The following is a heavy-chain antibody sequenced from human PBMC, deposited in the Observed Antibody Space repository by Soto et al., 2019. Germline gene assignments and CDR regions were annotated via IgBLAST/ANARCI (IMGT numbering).Heavy chain of an antibody. J-gene: IGHJ5*02. D-gene: IGHD3-10*01. V-gene: IGHV3-30*18. CDR1: GFAFSSYG. CDR2: ISNDGSKE. CDR3: TKDQGPYLPLAP. Sequence: GGSLRLSCAASGFAFSSYGMHWVRQAPGKGLEWVAVISNDGSKEYYTDSVKGRFTISRDNSKNTQYLQMNGLRAEDTGIYYCTKDQGPYLPLAPWGQGIWVTVSS.